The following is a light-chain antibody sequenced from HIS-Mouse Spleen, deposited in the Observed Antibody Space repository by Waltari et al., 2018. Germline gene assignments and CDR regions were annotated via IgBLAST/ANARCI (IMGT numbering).Light chain of an antibody. CDR3: QQYYSYPRGT. CDR1: QGIISY. V-gene: IGKV1-8*01. J-gene: IGKJ1*01. Sequence: AIRMTQSPSSFSASTGDRVTITCRASQGIISYLARYQQKPGKAPKLLIYAASTLQSGVPSSFSGSGSGTDFTLTISCLQSEDFATYYCQQYYSYPRGTFGQGTKVEIK. CDR2: AAS.